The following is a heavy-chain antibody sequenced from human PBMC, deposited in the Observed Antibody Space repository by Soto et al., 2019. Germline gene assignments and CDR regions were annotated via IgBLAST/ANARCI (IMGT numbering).Heavy chain of an antibody. J-gene: IGHJ4*02. CDR1: GGSFSGYY. CDR3: ARGISLIVEVHRDPPDKYYFDS. D-gene: IGHD2-15*01. Sequence: SETLSLTCAVYGGSFSGYYWSWIRQSPGKGLEWIGEINHSVSSISNPSLKSRVTISVDTSKNQFSLKLRSVTAADTAAYYCARGISLIVEVHRDPPDKYYFDSWSQGTLVTVSS. CDR2: INHSVSS. V-gene: IGHV4-34*01.